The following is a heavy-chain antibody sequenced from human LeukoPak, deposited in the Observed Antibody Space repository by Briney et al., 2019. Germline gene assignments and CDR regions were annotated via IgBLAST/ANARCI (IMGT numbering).Heavy chain of an antibody. CDR2: VNPQSGGT. J-gene: IGHJ5*02. V-gene: IGHV1-2*02. D-gene: IGHD6-13*01. CDR1: VYTFTPYY. Sequence: ASVTVSCKASVYTFTPYYMHWVRQAPGQGLEWMGWVNPQSGGTNYAQNFQGRVTMTRDTSISTAYMELSRLRSDDTAVYYCARGIIAAADNNWFDPWGQGTLVTVSS. CDR3: ARGIIAAADNNWFDP.